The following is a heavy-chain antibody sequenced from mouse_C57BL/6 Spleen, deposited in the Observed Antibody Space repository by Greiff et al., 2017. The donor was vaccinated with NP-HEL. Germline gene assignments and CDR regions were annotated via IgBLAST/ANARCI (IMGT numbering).Heavy chain of an antibody. CDR2: IDPNSGGT. V-gene: IGHV1-72*01. Sequence: QVQLQQPGAELVKPGASVTLSCKASGYTFTSYWMHWVKRRPGRGLEWIGRIDPNSGGTKYNEKFKSKATLTVDKPSSTAYRQRSSLTSEDSAVYYCARSGGTWFAYWGQGTLVTVSA. J-gene: IGHJ3*01. CDR3: ARSGGTWFAY. D-gene: IGHD3-1*01. CDR1: GYTFTSYW.